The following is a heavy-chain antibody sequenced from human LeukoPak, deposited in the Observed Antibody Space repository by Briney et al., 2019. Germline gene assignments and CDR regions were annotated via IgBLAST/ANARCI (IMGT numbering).Heavy chain of an antibody. Sequence: GGSLRLSCVASGFTFSIYVMSWVRQAPGKGLKWVSSITGNGGSTYYTDSVKGRFTISRDNSKNTLYLQMNSLRAEDTAVYYCAKGIEVVVAATSSYYYGMDVWGQGTTVTVSS. J-gene: IGHJ6*02. CDR3: AKGIEVVVAATSSYYYGMDV. CDR2: ITGNGGST. CDR1: GFTFSIYV. D-gene: IGHD2-15*01. V-gene: IGHV3-23*01.